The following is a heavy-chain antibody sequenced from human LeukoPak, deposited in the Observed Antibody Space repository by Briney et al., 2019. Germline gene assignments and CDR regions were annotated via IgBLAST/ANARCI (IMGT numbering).Heavy chain of an antibody. CDR3: AREPITSGGNDAFDI. D-gene: IGHD3-16*01. CDR2: IYSTGST. CDR1: GGSISSGTYY. V-gene: IGHV4-39*02. J-gene: IGHJ3*02. Sequence: PSETLSLTCTVSGGSISSGTYYWAWIRQPPGKGLEWLGSIYSTGSTYKNPSLKSRVTISIDTSKNQFSLILNSVTAADTAVFYCAREPITSGGNDAFDIWGQGTMVTVSS.